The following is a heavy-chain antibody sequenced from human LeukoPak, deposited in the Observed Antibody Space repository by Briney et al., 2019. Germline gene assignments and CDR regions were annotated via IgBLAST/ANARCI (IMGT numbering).Heavy chain of an antibody. Sequence: GGSLRLSCAASGFTFSSYSMNWVRQAPGKGLEWLSYISGDSGDTNYADSVKGRFTISRDNAKNSLYLQMNSLRVEDTAVYFCARDPRTVRIWGQGTLVTVSS. CDR3: ARDPRTVRI. D-gene: IGHD1-1*01. CDR1: GFTFSSYS. V-gene: IGHV3-21*05. J-gene: IGHJ4*02. CDR2: ISGDSGDT.